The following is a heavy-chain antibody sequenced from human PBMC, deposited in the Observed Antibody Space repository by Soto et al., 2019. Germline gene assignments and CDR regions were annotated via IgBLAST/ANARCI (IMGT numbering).Heavy chain of an antibody. V-gene: IGHV1-8*01. CDR3: AGGIPYYYYYGMDV. D-gene: IGHD2-21*01. CDR1: GYTFTSYD. J-gene: IGHJ6*02. Sequence: QVQLVQSGAEVKKPGASVKVSCKASGYTFTSYDINWVRQATGQGLEWMGWMNPNSGNTGYAQKCQRRGTRNRNTAISTAYMELSSLRSADTAVYYCAGGIPYYYYYGMDVWGQGTTVTVAS. CDR2: MNPNSGNT.